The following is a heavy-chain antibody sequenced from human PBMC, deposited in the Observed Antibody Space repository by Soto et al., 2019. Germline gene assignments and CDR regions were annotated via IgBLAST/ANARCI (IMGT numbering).Heavy chain of an antibody. V-gene: IGHV1-58*01. CDR1: GFPVTSSA. CDR3: SAGDRRLQQFLGMYV. CDR2: IVVGRVPT. Sequence: SGKVCCKASGFPVTSSAVQWVRQVRGQRLEWIGWIVVGRVPTNYAQKFQARVSITRDMSIGRSYMLLCSLISEDTAEYYCSAGDRRLQQFLGMYVWCVGTTLDVFS. J-gene: IGHJ6*03. D-gene: IGHD6-13*01.